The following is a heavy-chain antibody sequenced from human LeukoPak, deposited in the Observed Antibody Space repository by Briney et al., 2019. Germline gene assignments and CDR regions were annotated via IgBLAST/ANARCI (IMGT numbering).Heavy chain of an antibody. Sequence: SETLSLTCTVSGGSISSYYWSWIRQPPGKGLEWIGYIYYSGSTNYNPSLKSRVTISADTSKNQFSLKLSSVTAADTAVYYCARVLVVEGAFDIWGQGTMVTVSS. CDR1: GGSISSYY. J-gene: IGHJ3*02. CDR2: IYYSGST. CDR3: ARVLVVEGAFDI. V-gene: IGHV4-59*01. D-gene: IGHD2-21*01.